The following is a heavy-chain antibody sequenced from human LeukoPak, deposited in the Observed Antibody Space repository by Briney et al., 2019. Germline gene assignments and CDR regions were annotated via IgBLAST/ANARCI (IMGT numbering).Heavy chain of an antibody. D-gene: IGHD3-9*01. J-gene: IGHJ1*01. Sequence: PSETLSLTCSVSGGSVSSGISYWSWIRQPPGEGLEWMGFISYDGSTSYNPSLGSRVTISIDTSRNQFSLDLSSVTAADTAVYYCATFDMMTSYSDSWGQGTLVTVSS. V-gene: IGHV4-61*01. CDR3: ATFDMMTSYSDS. CDR1: GGSVSSGISY. CDR2: ISYDGST.